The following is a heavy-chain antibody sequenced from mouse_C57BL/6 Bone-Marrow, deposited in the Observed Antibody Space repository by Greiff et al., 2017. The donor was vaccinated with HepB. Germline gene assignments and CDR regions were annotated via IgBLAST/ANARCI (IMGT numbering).Heavy chain of an antibody. CDR2: IYPRSGNT. CDR3: ARQGITTVVSWYFDV. Sequence: QVQLQQSGAELARPGASVKLSCKASGYTFTSYGISWVKQRTGQGLEWIGEIYPRSGNTYYNEKFKGKATLTADKSSSTAYMELRSLTSEDSAVYVCARQGITTVVSWYFDVWGTGTTVTVSS. D-gene: IGHD1-1*01. V-gene: IGHV1-81*01. CDR1: GYTFTSYG. J-gene: IGHJ1*03.